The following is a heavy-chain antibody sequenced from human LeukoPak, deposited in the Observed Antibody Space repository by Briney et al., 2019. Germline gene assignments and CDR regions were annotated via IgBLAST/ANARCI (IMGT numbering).Heavy chain of an antibody. CDR3: AKVGIYCSSTSCYTRGPRYFDY. D-gene: IGHD2-2*02. V-gene: IGHV3-23*01. CDR2: ISGSGGSA. CDR1: GFTFSSYA. J-gene: IGHJ4*02. Sequence: PGGSLRLSCAASGFTFSSYAMSWVRQAPGKGLERVSAISGSGGSAYYADSVKGRFTISRDNSKNTLYLQMNSLRAEDTAVYYCAKVGIYCSSTSCYTRGPRYFDYWGQGTLVTVSS.